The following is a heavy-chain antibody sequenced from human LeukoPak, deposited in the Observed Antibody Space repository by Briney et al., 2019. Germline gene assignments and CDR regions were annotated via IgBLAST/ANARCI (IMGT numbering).Heavy chain of an antibody. Sequence: PSQTLSLTCTVSGGSISSGGYYWSWIRQHPGKGLEWIGYIYYSGSTYYSPSLKSRVTISVDTSKNQFSLKLSSVTAADTAVYYCALYCSSTSCRRGAFDYWGQGTLVTVSS. CDR1: GGSISSGGYY. J-gene: IGHJ4*02. D-gene: IGHD2-2*01. CDR3: ALYCSSTSCRRGAFDY. V-gene: IGHV4-31*03. CDR2: IYYSGST.